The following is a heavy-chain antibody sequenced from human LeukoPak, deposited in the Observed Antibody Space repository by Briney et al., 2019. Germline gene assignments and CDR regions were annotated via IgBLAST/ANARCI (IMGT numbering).Heavy chain of an antibody. J-gene: IGHJ4*02. D-gene: IGHD6-19*01. V-gene: IGHV3-21*01. CDR3: ARAPPVAGSDYFDY. Sequence: GGSLRLSCAASGFTFSSYSMNWVRQAPGKGLEWVSSISSSSSYIYYADSVKGRFTISRDNAKNSLYLQMNSLRAKDTAVYYCARAPPVAGSDYFDYWGQGTLVTVSS. CDR1: GFTFSSYS. CDR2: ISSSSSYI.